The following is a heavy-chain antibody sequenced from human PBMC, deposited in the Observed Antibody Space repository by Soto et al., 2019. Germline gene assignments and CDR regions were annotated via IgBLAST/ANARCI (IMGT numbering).Heavy chain of an antibody. J-gene: IGHJ6*02. CDR3: AREVYGSGSYYNYYYYYGMDV. Sequence: SVKVSCKASGGTFSSYTISWVRQAPGQGLEWMGRIIPILGIANYAQKFQGRVTITADKSTSTAYMELSSLRSEDTAVYYCAREVYGSGSYYNYYYYYGMDVWGQ. CDR1: GGTFSSYT. CDR2: IIPILGIA. D-gene: IGHD3-10*01. V-gene: IGHV1-69*04.